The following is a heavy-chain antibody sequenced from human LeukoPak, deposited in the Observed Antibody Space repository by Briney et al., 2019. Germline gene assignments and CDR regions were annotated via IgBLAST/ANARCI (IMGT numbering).Heavy chain of an antibody. D-gene: IGHD2-2*01. CDR2: ISGSGGST. CDR3: AKDLVVPAAIVPTADY. CDR1: GFTFSSYA. J-gene: IGHJ4*02. V-gene: IGHV3-23*01. Sequence: GGSLRLSCAASGFTFSSYAMSWVRQAPGKGLEWVSAISGSGGSTYYADSVKGRFTISRDNSKNTLYLQVNSLRAEDTAVYYCAKDLVVPAAIVPTADYWGQGTLVTVSS.